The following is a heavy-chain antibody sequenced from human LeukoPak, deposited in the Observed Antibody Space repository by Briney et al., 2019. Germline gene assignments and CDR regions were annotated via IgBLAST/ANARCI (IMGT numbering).Heavy chain of an antibody. CDR3: ASESCSSTSCSFDY. CDR2: IYTSGST. D-gene: IGHD2-2*01. J-gene: IGHJ4*02. Sequence: KPSETLSLTCPVSGGSISSYYWSWIRQPAGKGLEWIGRIYTSGSTNYNPSLKSQVTMSVDTSKNQFSLKLSSVTAADTAVYYCASESCSSTSCSFDYWGQGTLVTVSS. CDR1: GGSISSYY. V-gene: IGHV4-4*07.